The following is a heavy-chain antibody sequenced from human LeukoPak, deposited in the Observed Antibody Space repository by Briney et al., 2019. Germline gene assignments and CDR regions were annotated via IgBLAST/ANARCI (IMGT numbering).Heavy chain of an antibody. V-gene: IGHV3-21*04. D-gene: IGHD6-19*01. CDR1: EFTFSSYN. CDR2: INPSSSYI. Sequence: GGSLRLSCVASEFTFSSYNMNWVRQAPGKGLEWLSSINPSSSYINYADSVKGRFTISRDNAKNSVYLQMSSLRAEDTAVYYCARVWKVAVAGHSKAPWGQGTLVTVSS. CDR3: ARVWKVAVAGHSKAP. J-gene: IGHJ5*02.